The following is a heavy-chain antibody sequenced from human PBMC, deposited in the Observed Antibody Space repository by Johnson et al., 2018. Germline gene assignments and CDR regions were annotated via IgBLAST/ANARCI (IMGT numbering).Heavy chain of an antibody. V-gene: IGHV3-30*18. CDR3: AKKVYSTGPLWAFDM. J-gene: IGHJ3*02. CDR2: ISYDGSNK. D-gene: IGHD2-8*02. CDR1: GIPFRSYC. Sequence: QVQLVESGGGVVQPGRSLRLCCVASGIPFRSYCMPWVRQAPGKGMEWAAVISYDGSNKFYAASVKGRFIILRDHSKNTVYLQMNSLKTEDTALYYCAKKVYSTGPLWAFDMWGQGTKVTVSS.